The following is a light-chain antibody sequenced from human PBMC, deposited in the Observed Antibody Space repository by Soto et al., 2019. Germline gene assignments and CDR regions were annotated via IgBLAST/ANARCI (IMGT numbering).Light chain of an antibody. CDR1: QRFSSN. V-gene: IGKV3-15*01. CDR2: GAS. CDR3: QQYNNWPPWT. Sequence: EIVMTQSPATLSVSPGERATLSCRASQRFSSNLAWYQQKPGQAPRLLIYGASTRATGIPARFSGSGSGTECTLTISSLQSEDFAVYYCQQYNNWPPWTFGQGTKVEIK. J-gene: IGKJ1*01.